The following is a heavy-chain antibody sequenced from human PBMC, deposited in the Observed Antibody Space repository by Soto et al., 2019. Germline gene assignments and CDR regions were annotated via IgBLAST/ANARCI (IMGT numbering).Heavy chain of an antibody. D-gene: IGHD3-22*01. J-gene: IGHJ4*02. CDR2: INAGNGNT. CDR1: GYTFTSYA. Sequence: ASVKVSCKASGYTFTSYAMHWVRQAPGQRLEWMGWINAGNGNTKYSQKFQGRVTITRDTSASTAYMELSSLRSEDTAVYYCASGRFTTDYFDYWGQGTLVTVSS. CDR3: ASGRFTTDYFDY. V-gene: IGHV1-3*01.